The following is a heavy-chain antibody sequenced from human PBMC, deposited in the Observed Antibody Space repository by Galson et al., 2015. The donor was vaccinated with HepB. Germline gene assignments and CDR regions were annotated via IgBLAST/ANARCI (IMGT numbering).Heavy chain of an antibody. Sequence: SVKVSCKASGYTFTSYAMHWVRQAPGQRLEWMGWINAGNGNTKYSQKFQGRVTITRDTSASTAYMELSSLRSEDTAVYYCARDRDPIWVATITEIFDYWGQGTLVTVSS. V-gene: IGHV1-3*01. CDR2: INAGNGNT. D-gene: IGHD5-12*01. CDR1: GYTFTSYA. CDR3: ARDRDPIWVATITEIFDY. J-gene: IGHJ4*02.